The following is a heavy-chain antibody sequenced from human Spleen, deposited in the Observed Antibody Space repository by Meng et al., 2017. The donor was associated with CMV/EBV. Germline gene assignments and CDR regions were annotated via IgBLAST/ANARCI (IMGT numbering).Heavy chain of an antibody. CDR3: ARDYQVLW. V-gene: IGHV3-30-3*01. CDR2: ISYDGSNK. J-gene: IGHJ6*02. Sequence: GSLRLSCAASGFTFSSYAMHWVRQAPGKGLEWVAVISYDGSNKYYADSVKGRFTISRDNSKNTLYLQLSSLRTEDTALYFCARDYQVLWWGQGTTVTVSS. D-gene: IGHD2-2*01. CDR1: GFTFSSYA.